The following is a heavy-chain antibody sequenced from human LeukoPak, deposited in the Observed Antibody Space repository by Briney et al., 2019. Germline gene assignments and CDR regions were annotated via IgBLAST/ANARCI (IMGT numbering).Heavy chain of an antibody. D-gene: IGHD6-19*01. J-gene: IGHJ4*02. CDR3: ARGLAVAGTDYFDY. CDR1: GGSFSGYY. V-gene: IGHV4-34*01. CDR2: INHSGST. Sequence: SETPSLTCAVYGGSFSGYYWSWIRQPPGKGLEWIGEINHSGSTNYNPSLKSRVTISVDTSKNQFSLKLSSVTAADTAVYYCARGLAVAGTDYFDYWGQGTLVTVSS.